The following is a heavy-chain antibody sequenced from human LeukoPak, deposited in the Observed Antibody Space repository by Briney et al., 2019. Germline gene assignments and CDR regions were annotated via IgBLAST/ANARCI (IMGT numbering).Heavy chain of an antibody. Sequence: SETLSLTCTVSGGSISSSSYYWGWIRQPPGKGLEWIGSIYYSGSTYYNPSLKSRVTMSVVTSKNQFSLRLTSVTAADTATYYCARVGGSNFYNYGMDVWGQGTTVIVSS. CDR3: ARVGGSNFYNYGMDV. V-gene: IGHV4-39*07. CDR2: IYYSGST. CDR1: GGSISSSSYY. D-gene: IGHD4-11*01. J-gene: IGHJ6*02.